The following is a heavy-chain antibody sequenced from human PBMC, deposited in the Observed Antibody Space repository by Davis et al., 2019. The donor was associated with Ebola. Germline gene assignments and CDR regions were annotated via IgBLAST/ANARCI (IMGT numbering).Heavy chain of an antibody. Sequence: GESLKISCKGSGYSFTSYWIGWVRQMPGKGLEWMGIIYPGDSDTRYSPSFQGQVTISADKSISTAYLQWSSLKASDTAMYYCARVADGANIVVVPAAIPFDPWGQGTLVTVSS. CDR1: GYSFTSYW. D-gene: IGHD2-2*01. V-gene: IGHV5-51*01. CDR2: IYPGDSDT. CDR3: ARVADGANIVVVPAAIPFDP. J-gene: IGHJ5*02.